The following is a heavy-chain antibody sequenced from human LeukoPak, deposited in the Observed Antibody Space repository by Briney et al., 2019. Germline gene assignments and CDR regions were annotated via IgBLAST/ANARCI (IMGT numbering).Heavy chain of an antibody. J-gene: IGHJ4*02. Sequence: GGSLRLSCAASGFTFSSYSMNWVRQAPGKGLEWVSSISSSSSYIYYADSVKGRFTISRDNAKNSLYLQMNSLRAEDTAVYYCAGKREGATTEFDYWGQGTLVTVSS. V-gene: IGHV3-21*01. CDR1: GFTFSSYS. D-gene: IGHD1-26*01. CDR2: ISSSSSYI. CDR3: AGKREGATTEFDY.